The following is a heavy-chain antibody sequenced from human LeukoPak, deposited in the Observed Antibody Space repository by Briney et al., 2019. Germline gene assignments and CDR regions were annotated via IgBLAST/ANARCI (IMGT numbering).Heavy chain of an antibody. CDR3: ARVVAAAGFDY. Sequence: PGGSLRLSCAASGFTFSSYAMNWVRQAPGRGLEWVSYIGPSGTSIYYADSVRGRFTISRDNARTSLYLQMNSLRAEDTAVYYCARVVAAAGFDYWGQGTLVTVSS. V-gene: IGHV3-48*01. D-gene: IGHD6-13*01. CDR2: IGPSGTSI. CDR1: GFTFSSYA. J-gene: IGHJ4*02.